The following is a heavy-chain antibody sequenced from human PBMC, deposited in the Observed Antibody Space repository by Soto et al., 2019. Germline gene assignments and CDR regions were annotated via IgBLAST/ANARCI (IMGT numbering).Heavy chain of an antibody. D-gene: IGHD1-26*01. J-gene: IGHJ4*02. CDR1: GGSISSNNYY. CDR2: IHYSGST. Sequence: PSETLSLTCAVSGGSISSNNYYWGCIRQPPGKGLEWIGNIHYSGSTYYNPSLKSRVTISVDTSKNQFSLKLSSVTAADTAVYYCARTTALVGGRVDYWGQGTLVTVSS. V-gene: IGHV4-39*01. CDR3: ARTTALVGGRVDY.